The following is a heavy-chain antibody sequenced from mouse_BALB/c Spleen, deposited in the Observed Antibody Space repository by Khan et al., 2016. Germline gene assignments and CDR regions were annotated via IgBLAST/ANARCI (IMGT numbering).Heavy chain of an antibody. J-gene: IGHJ3*01. CDR1: GYSFTGYF. V-gene: IGHV1-37*01. CDR3: GPYCYGSSSWFAY. CDR2: INPYNGDT. Sequence: VQLKQSGPELVKPGASVKISCKASGYSFTGYFMNWVKQSHGKSLEWIGRINPYNGDTFYNQKFKGKATLTVDKSSSTAHMELLSLTSEDSAVYYSGPYCYGSSSWFAYWGQGTLVTVSA. D-gene: IGHD1-1*01.